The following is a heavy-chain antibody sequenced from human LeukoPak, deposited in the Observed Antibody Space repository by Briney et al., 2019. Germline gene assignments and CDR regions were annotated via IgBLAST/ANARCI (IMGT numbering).Heavy chain of an antibody. CDR1: GYTFTSYG. J-gene: IGHJ4*02. Sequence: PRASVKVSCKASGYTFTSYGISWVRQAPGQGLEWMGWISAYNGNTNYAQKLQGRVPMTTDTSTSTAYMELRSLRSDDTAVYYCARDLPRRVAITQRNLDYWGQGTLVTVSS. CDR3: ARDLPRRVAITQRNLDY. CDR2: ISAYNGNT. V-gene: IGHV1-18*01. D-gene: IGHD1-14*01.